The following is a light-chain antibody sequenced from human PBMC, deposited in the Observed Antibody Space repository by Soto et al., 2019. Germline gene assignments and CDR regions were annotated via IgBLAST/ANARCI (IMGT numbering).Light chain of an antibody. J-gene: IGLJ3*02. Sequence: QSVLTQPPSASGSPGQAVTISCTGTSTDIGGYNYVSWYQQHPGKAPKLMIYEVTKRPSGVPGRSSGSKSGNTASLTVSGLQAEDEADYYCSSYADSNTRVAFGGGTKVTV. CDR3: SSYADSNTRVA. CDR2: EVT. V-gene: IGLV2-8*01. CDR1: STDIGGYNY.